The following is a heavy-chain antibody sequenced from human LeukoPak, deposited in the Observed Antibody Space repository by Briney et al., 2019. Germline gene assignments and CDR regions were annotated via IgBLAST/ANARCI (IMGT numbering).Heavy chain of an antibody. J-gene: IGHJ4*02. CDR2: ISWDGGST. CDR3: AKEVYSSSWYSLDY. D-gene: IGHD6-13*01. CDR1: GFTFDDYT. V-gene: IGHV3-43*01. Sequence: GGSLRLSCAASGFTFDDYTMHWVRQAPGKGLEWVSLISWDGGSTYYADSVKGRFTISRDNSKNSLYLQMNSLRTEDTALYYCAKEVYSSSWYSLDYWGQGTLVTVSS.